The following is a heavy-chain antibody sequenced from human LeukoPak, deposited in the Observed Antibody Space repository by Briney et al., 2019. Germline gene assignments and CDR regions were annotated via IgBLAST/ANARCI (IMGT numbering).Heavy chain of an antibody. CDR1: GFTLASYS. D-gene: IGHD2-15*01. CDR2: ISGSGNNV. Sequence: PGGSLRLSCSPSGFTLASYSMSWVRQAPGKGLQWVSFISGSGNNVLYADSVKGRFTISRDNSKNTLYLQMNSLRAEDTAVYYCAKFLQEGGYSDYWGQGTLVTVSS. CDR3: AKFLQEGGYSDY. J-gene: IGHJ4*02. V-gene: IGHV3-48*01.